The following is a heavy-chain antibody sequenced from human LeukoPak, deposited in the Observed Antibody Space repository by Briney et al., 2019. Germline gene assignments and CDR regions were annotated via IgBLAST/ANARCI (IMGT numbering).Heavy chain of an antibody. J-gene: IGHJ4*02. CDR1: GFTFSSYG. CDR2: ISGSGGST. CDR3: ARDPLSAAGTFLSLDY. D-gene: IGHD6-13*01. V-gene: IGHV3-23*01. Sequence: GGSLRLSCAASGFTFSSYGMSWVRQAPGKGLEWVSAISGSGGSTYYADSVKGRFTISRDNSKNTLYLQMNSLRAEDTAVYYCARDPLSAAGTFLSLDYWGQGTLVTVSS.